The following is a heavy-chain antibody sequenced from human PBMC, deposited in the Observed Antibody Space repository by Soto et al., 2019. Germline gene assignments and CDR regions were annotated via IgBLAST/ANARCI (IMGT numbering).Heavy chain of an antibody. J-gene: IGHJ4*02. V-gene: IGHV3-74*01. CDR1: GFTFSSYW. Sequence: SLRLSCAASGFTFSSYWMHWVRQAPGKGLVWVSLINSDGSSTRYADSVKGRFTISRDNAENTLYLQMSSLRAEDTAVYYCARAYISRYDSSGYFDYWGQGTLVTVSS. CDR2: INSDGSST. D-gene: IGHD3-22*01. CDR3: ARAYISRYDSSGYFDY.